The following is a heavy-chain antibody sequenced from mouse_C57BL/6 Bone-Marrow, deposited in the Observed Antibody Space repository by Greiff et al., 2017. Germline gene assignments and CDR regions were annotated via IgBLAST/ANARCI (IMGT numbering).Heavy chain of an antibody. J-gene: IGHJ4*01. D-gene: IGHD1-1*01. CDR2: IYPGNGDT. Sequence: LQQSGAELVRPGASVKMSCKASGYTFTSYNMHWVKQTPRQGLEWIGAIYPGNGDTSYNQKFKGKATLTVDKSSSTAYMQLRSLTSEDSAVYFCARGYYYGSSYGAMDYWGQGTSVTVSS. CDR3: ARGYYYGSSYGAMDY. CDR1: GYTFTSYN. V-gene: IGHV1-12*01.